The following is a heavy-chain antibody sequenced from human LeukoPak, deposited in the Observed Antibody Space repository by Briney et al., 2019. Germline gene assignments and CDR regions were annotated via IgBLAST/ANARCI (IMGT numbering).Heavy chain of an antibody. J-gene: IGHJ6*02. CDR3: ASYQLRYYYYGMDV. Sequence: GGSLRLSCAASGFTFSSYWMSWVRQVPGKGLEWVANIKQDGSEKYYVDSVKGRFTISRDNAKNSLYLQMNSLRAEDTAVYYCASYQLRYYYYGMDVWGQGTTVTVSS. CDR2: IKQDGSEK. V-gene: IGHV3-7*01. D-gene: IGHD2-2*01. CDR1: GFTFSSYW.